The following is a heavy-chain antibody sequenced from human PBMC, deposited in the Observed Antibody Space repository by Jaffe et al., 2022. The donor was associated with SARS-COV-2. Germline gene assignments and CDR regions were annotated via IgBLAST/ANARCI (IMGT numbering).Heavy chain of an antibody. J-gene: IGHJ6*03. CDR3: ARGRIGYSYGYHFYMDV. CDR2: INHSGST. CDR1: GGSFSGYY. D-gene: IGHD5-18*01. Sequence: QVQLQQWGAGLLKPSETLSLTCAVYGGSFSGYYWSWIRQPPGKGLEWIGEINHSGSTNYNPSLKSRVTISVDTSKNQFSLKLSSVTAADTAVYYCARGRIGYSYGYHFYMDVWGKGTTVTVSS. V-gene: IGHV4-34*01.